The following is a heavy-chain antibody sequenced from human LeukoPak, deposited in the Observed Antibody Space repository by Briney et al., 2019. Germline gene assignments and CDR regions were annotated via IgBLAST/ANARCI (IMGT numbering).Heavy chain of an antibody. Sequence: ASVNVSCKASGYTFTTYGISWVRQAPGQGLEWMGWVSAYNGNTNYAQRFQGRVTMTTDTSTGTAYMILRSLGSDDTDIYYCARDRGSTERPFDYWGQGTLVTVSS. CDR3: ARDRGSTERPFDY. CDR1: GYTFTTYG. V-gene: IGHV1-18*04. D-gene: IGHD1-26*01. CDR2: VSAYNGNT. J-gene: IGHJ4*02.